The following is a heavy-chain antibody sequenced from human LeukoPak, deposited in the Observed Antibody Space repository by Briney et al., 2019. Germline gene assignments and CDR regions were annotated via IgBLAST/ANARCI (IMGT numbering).Heavy chain of an antibody. V-gene: IGHV4-30-4*01. CDR2: IYYSGST. J-gene: IGHJ4*02. CDR3: ARGGPLEGATTNYFDY. CDR1: GGSISSGDYY. Sequence: SETLSLTCTVSGGSISSGDYYWSWIRQPPGKGLEWIGYIYYSGSTYYNPSLKSRVTISVDTSKNQFSLKLSSVTAADTAVYYCARGGPLEGATTNYFDYWGQGTLVTVSS. D-gene: IGHD5-12*01.